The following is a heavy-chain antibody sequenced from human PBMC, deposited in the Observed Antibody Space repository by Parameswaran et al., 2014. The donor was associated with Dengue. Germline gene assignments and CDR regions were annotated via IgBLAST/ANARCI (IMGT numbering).Heavy chain of an antibody. CDR3: AADPGFGVVIGTYYYYNLDV. J-gene: IGHJ6*02. D-gene: IGHD3-3*01. CDR2: IAVASGNT. Sequence: WVRQAPGQRLEWIGWIAVASGNTKYAQNLQERVTFTWDTSTSTASMELSSLRSEDTAVYYCAADPGFGVVIGTYYYYNLDVWGQGTTVTVSS. V-gene: IGHV1-58*01.